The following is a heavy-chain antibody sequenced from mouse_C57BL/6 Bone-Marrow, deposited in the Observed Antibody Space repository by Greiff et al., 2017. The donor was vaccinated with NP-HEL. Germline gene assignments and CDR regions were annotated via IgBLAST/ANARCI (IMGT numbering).Heavy chain of an antibody. D-gene: IGHD1-1*01. CDR3: ARPLLRRGFAY. J-gene: IGHJ3*01. CDR2: IYPSDSET. Sequence: VQLQQPGAELVRPGSSVKLSCKASGYTFTSYWMDWVKQRPGQGLEWIGNIYPSDSETHYNQKFKDKATLTVDKSSSTAYMQLSSLTSEDSAVYYCARPLLRRGFAYWGQGTLVTVSA. V-gene: IGHV1-61*01. CDR1: GYTFTSYW.